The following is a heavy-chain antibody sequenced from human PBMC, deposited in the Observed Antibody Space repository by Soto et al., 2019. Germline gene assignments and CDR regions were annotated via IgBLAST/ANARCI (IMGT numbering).Heavy chain of an antibody. V-gene: IGHV4-39*01. D-gene: IGHD6-19*01. J-gene: IGHJ5*02. Sequence: QLQLQESGPGLVKPSETLSLTCTVSGGSISSSSYYWGWIRQPPGKGLEWIGSIYYSGSTYYNPSPKSRVTISVDTSKNQFSLKLSSVTAADTAVYYCARQVRIAVAINWFDPWGQGTLVTVSS. CDR2: IYYSGST. CDR1: GGSISSSSYY. CDR3: ARQVRIAVAINWFDP.